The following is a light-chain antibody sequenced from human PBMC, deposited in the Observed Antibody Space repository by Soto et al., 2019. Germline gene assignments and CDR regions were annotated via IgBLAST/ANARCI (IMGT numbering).Light chain of an antibody. CDR1: HSVSSN. CDR2: DAS. V-gene: IGKV3-15*01. Sequence: EIVMAQSPVTLSVSPGERATLSCRASHSVSSNLAWYQQKPGQAPRLLIYDASTRATGIPARFSGSGSGTEFTLTISSLQSEDFAVYYCQQYNNWRTFGQGTKVDSK. CDR3: QQYNNWRT. J-gene: IGKJ1*01.